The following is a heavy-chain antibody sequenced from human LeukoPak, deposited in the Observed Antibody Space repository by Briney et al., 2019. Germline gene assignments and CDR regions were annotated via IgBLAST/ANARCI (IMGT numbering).Heavy chain of an antibody. CDR2: ISGTNRAI. CDR3: ARSRFYFDY. V-gene: IGHV3-48*01. Sequence: GGSLRLSCVGSGFNFNAYGMNWVRQAPGEGLEWLAFISGTNRAIHYADSVKGRFTITRDNAKNSLFLQMNSLRAEDTAVYYCARSRFYFDYWGQGTLVTVSS. CDR1: GFNFNAYG. J-gene: IGHJ4*02.